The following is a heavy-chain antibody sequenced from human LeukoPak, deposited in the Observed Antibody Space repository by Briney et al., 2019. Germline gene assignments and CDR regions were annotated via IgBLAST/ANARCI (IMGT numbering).Heavy chain of an antibody. CDR3: AGWDGYGDL. CDR2: ITTSGDGT. V-gene: IGHV3-23*01. Sequence: GGSLTLSCAGSGFTVSSYAMSWVRQAPGKGLEWVSTITTSGDGTSYADSVKGRFTISRDNSKNTFYLQMNSLRAEDTAIYYCAGWDGYGDLWGRGTLVTVSS. J-gene: IGHJ2*01. D-gene: IGHD5-12*01. CDR1: GFTVSSYA.